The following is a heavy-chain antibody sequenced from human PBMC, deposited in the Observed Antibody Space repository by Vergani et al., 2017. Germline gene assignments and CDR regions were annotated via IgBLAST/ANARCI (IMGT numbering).Heavy chain of an antibody. J-gene: IGHJ3*02. CDR3: ARDPGSSSAQGADI. D-gene: IGHD6-6*01. CDR2: IWYDGSNK. CDR1: GFTFSSYG. Sequence: VQLLESGGGLVQPGGSLRLSCAASGFTFSSYGMHWVRQAPGKGLEWVAVIWYDGSNKYYADSVKGRFTISRDNSKNTLYLQMNSLGAEDTAVYYCARDPGSSSAQGADIWGQGTMVTVPS. V-gene: IGHV3-33*01.